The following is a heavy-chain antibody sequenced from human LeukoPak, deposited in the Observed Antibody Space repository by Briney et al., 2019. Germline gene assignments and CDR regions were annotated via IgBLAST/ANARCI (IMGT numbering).Heavy chain of an antibody. CDR2: IYSGGST. V-gene: IGHV3-53*01. CDR3: ASGSGSYRTPYYYMDV. J-gene: IGHJ6*03. CDR1: GFTVSSNY. Sequence: GGSLRLSCAASGFTVSSNYVSWVRQAPGKGLEWVSVIYSGGSTYYADSVKGRFTISRDNSKNTLYLQMNSLRAEDTAVYYCASGSGSYRTPYYYMDVWGKGTTVTVSS. D-gene: IGHD3-10*01.